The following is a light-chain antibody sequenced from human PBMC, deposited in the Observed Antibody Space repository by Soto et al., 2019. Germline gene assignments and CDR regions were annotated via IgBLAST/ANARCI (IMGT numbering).Light chain of an antibody. CDR2: AAS. CDR3: QQLHSYPLT. Sequence: DIQLTQSPSFLSASVGDRVTITCRASQGISSYLACYQQKPGTAPNLLNYAASTLQTGVPSRFIGSGSGTEFTLTISSLHPEDFATYSCQQLHSYPLTFGQGPKVEIK. CDR1: QGISSY. V-gene: IGKV1-9*01. J-gene: IGKJ1*01.